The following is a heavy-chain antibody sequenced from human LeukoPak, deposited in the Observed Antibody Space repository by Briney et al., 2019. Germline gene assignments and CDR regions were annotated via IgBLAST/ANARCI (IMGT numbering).Heavy chain of an antibody. CDR1: GFTFSSYS. D-gene: IGHD4-23*01. V-gene: IGHV3-48*01. J-gene: IGHJ4*02. Sequence: PGGSLRLSCAASGFTFSSYSMNRVRQAPGKGLEWVSYISSSSTIYYADSVKGRFTISRDNAKNSLYLQMNGLRGEDTAVYYCARDLNYGGTFDYWGQGTLVTVSS. CDR2: ISSSSTI. CDR3: ARDLNYGGTFDY.